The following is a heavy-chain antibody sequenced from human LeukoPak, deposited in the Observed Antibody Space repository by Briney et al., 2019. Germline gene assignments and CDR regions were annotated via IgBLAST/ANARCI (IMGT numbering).Heavy chain of an antibody. CDR2: ISSNGGST. V-gene: IGHV3-64*01. CDR1: GFTFSSYA. J-gene: IGHJ3*02. Sequence: GGSLRLSCAASGFTFSSYAMHWVRQAPGKGLEYVSAISSNGGSTYYANSVKGRFTISRDNSKNTLYLQMNSLRAEDTAVYYCARLKSYFGSGTLWAFDIWGHGTRVTVSS. D-gene: IGHD3-10*01. CDR3: ARLKSYFGSGTLWAFDI.